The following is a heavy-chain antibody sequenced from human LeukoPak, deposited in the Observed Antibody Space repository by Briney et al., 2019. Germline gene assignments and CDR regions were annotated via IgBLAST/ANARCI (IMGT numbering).Heavy chain of an antibody. CDR1: GGSISSYY. CDR2: IYTSGST. V-gene: IGHV4-4*07. Sequence: SETLSLTCTVSGGSISSYYWSWIRQPAGKGLEWIGRIYTSGSTNYNPSLKSRVTMSVDTSKNQFSLKLSSVTAADTAVYYCATTLPGNYRSGSYTFDYWGQGTLVTVSS. CDR3: ATTLPGNYRSGSYTFDY. D-gene: IGHD3-10*01. J-gene: IGHJ4*02.